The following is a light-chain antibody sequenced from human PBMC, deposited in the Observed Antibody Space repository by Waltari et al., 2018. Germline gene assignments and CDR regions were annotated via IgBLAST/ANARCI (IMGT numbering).Light chain of an antibody. J-gene: IGLJ1*01. CDR2: EGS. V-gene: IGLV2-23*01. Sequence: QSALTQPASVSGSPGQSITISCTGTSSDVGSYNLVSWYHQHPGKAPNLRVYEGSKRPSGVSNRFSGSKSGNTASLTISGLQAEDEADYYCCSYAGSSTYVFGTGTKVTVL. CDR1: SSDVGSYNL. CDR3: CSYAGSSTYV.